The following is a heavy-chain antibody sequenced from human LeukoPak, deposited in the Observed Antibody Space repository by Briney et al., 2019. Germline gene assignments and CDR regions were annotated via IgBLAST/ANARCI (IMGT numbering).Heavy chain of an antibody. CDR1: GGSISSYY. Sequence: SETLSLTCTVSGGSISSYYWSWIRQPAGKGLEWIGRIYTSGSTNYNPSLKSRVTMSVDTSKNQFSLKLSSVTAADTAVYYCARDSATYYDFWSGYPTNYFDYWGQGTLVTVSS. CDR3: ARDSATYYDFWSGYPTNYFDY. CDR2: IYTSGST. J-gene: IGHJ4*02. V-gene: IGHV4-4*07. D-gene: IGHD3-3*01.